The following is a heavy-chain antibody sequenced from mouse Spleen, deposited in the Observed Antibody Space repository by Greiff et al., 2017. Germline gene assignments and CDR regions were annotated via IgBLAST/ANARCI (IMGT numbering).Heavy chain of an antibody. D-gene: IGHD4-1*01. CDR3: ARHRWDEYYFDY. J-gene: IGHJ2*01. V-gene: IGHV5-12*02. Sequence: EVKLMESGGGLVQPGGSLKLSCATSGFTFSDYYMYWVRQTPEKRLEWVAYISNGGGSTYYPDTVKGRFTISRDNAKNTLYLQMSRLKSEDTAMYYCARHRWDEYYFDYWGQGTTLTVSS. CDR2: ISNGGGST. CDR1: GFTFSDYY.